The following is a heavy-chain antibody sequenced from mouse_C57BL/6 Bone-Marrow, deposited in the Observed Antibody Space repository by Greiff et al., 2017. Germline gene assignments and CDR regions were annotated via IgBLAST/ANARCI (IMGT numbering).Heavy chain of an antibody. J-gene: IGHJ3*01. CDR2: ISDGGSYT. CDR3: ARDRWLSAWFAY. CDR1: GFTFSSYA. Sequence: EVQVVESGGGLVKPGGSLKLSCAASGFTFSSYAMSWVRQTPEKRLEWVATISDGGSYTYYPDNVKGRFTISRDNAKNNLYLQMSHLKSEDTAMYYCARDRWLSAWFAYWGQGTLVTVSA. V-gene: IGHV5-4*01. D-gene: IGHD2-3*01.